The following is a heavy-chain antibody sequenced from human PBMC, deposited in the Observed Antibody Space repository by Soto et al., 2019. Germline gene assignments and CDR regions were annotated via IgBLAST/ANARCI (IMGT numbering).Heavy chain of an antibody. CDR1: GFTFSSYA. D-gene: IGHD2-2*01. Sequence: PGGSLRLSCAASGFTFSSYAMHWVRQAPGKGLEWVAVISYDGSNKYYADSVKGRFTISRDNSKNTLYLQMNSLRAEDTAVYYCARDRWGYCSSTSCHHYYGMDVWGQGTTVTVSS. CDR2: ISYDGSNK. CDR3: ARDRWGYCSSTSCHHYYGMDV. V-gene: IGHV3-30-3*01. J-gene: IGHJ6*02.